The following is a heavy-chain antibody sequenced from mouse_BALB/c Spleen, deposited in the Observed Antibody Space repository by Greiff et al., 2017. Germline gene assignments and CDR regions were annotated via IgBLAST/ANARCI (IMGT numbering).Heavy chain of an antibody. D-gene: IGHD2-14*01. CDR3: ARIEGTEYVRAYFDY. V-gene: IGHV8-11*01. CDR1: GFSLSTSGMS. J-gene: IGHJ2*01. Sequence: VSGPGILQPSQTLSLTCSFSGFSLSTSGMSVGWIRQPSGKGLEWLAHIWWNDDKYYNPALKSRLTISKDTSNNQVFLKIASVVTADTATYYCARIEGTEYVRAYFDYWGQGTTLTVSS. CDR2: IWWNDDK.